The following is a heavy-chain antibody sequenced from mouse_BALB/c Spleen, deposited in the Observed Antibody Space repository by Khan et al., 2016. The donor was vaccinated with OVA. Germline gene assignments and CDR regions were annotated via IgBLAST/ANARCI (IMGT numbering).Heavy chain of an antibody. CDR2: INPSTGYT. Sequence: VKLQESGAELAKPGASVKMSYKASGYTFTNYWMHWVKQRPGQGLEWIGYINPSTGYTEYNQKFKDKATLTADKSSSTAYMQLSSLTSEDSAVFYCVNHGSSSAWFTYWGQGTLVTVSA. V-gene: IGHV1-7*01. D-gene: IGHD1-1*01. CDR1: GYTFTNYW. CDR3: VNHGSSSAWFTY. J-gene: IGHJ3*01.